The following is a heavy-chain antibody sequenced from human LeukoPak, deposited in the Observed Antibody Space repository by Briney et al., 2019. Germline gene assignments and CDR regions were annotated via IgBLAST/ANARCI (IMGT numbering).Heavy chain of an antibody. J-gene: IGHJ2*01. CDR2: ISSSSRYI. CDR3: ARDGPVAVATLWFFDL. CDR1: GFTFSSYS. D-gene: IGHD6-19*01. V-gene: IGHV3-21*06. Sequence: GGSLRLSCVGSGFTFSSYSMNWVRQAPGKGLEWVSSISSSSRYIYYADSVKGRFTISRDDAKNSLYLQMDSLRDEDTAVYYCARDGPVAVATLWFFDLWGRGTLVTVSS.